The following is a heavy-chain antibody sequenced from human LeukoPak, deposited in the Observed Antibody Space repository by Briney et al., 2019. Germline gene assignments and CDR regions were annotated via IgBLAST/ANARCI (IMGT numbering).Heavy chain of an antibody. CDR2: IYYSGST. D-gene: IGHD1-20*01. J-gene: IGHJ5*02. CDR1: GGSVSSFY. CDR3: ARRRGGITGTALNWFDP. Sequence: SETLSLTCTVSGGSVSSFYWGWIRQPPGKGLEWIGSIYYSGSTYYNPSLKSRVTISVDTSKNQFSLKLSSVTAADTAVYYCARRRGGITGTALNWFDPWGQGTLVTVSS. V-gene: IGHV4-39*01.